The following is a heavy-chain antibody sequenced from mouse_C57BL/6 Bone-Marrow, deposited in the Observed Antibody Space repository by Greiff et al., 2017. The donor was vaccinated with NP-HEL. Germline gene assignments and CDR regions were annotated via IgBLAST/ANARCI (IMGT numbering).Heavy chain of an antibody. V-gene: IGHV1-47*01. CDR3: ARSDYYGRYWYFDV. J-gene: IGHJ1*03. Sequence: QVQLKESGAELVKPGASVKMSCKASGYTFTTYPIEWMKQNHGKSLEWIGNFHPYNDDTKYNEKFKGKATLTVEKSSSTVYLELSRLTSDDSAVYDCARSDYYGRYWYFDVWGTGTTVTVSS. CDR1: GYTFTTYP. CDR2: FHPYNDDT. D-gene: IGHD1-1*01.